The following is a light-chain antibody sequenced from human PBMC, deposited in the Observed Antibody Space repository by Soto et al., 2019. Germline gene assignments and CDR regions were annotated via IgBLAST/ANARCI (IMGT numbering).Light chain of an antibody. Sequence: EIVLTQSPATLSLSPGERATLSCRASQSVSSYLAWYQQKPGQAPRLLIYDASNRATGIPARFSGSVSGTGFTLTIIRREPEDFAVYYCQQRSNWLSITFGQGTRREIK. CDR2: DAS. CDR1: QSVSSY. J-gene: IGKJ5*01. V-gene: IGKV3-11*01. CDR3: QQRSNWLSIT.